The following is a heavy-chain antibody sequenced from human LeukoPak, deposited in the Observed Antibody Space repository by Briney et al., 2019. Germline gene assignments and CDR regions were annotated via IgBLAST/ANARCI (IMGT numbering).Heavy chain of an antibody. CDR1: GFTFSGYW. Sequence: GGCLRLSCAASGFTFSGYWMHWVRQARGKGLVWVSRTNGDGSSTTYADSVKGRFTISRDNAKNSLYLQMNSLRAEDTAVYYCAKGAAGGGGVTNYYYYYMDVWGKGTTVTVSS. J-gene: IGHJ6*03. CDR3: AKGAAGGGGVTNYYYYYMDV. V-gene: IGHV3-74*01. CDR2: TNGDGSST. D-gene: IGHD3-3*01.